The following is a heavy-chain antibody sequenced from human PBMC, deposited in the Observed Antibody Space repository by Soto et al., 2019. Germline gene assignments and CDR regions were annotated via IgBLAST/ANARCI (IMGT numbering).Heavy chain of an antibody. CDR3: ARDRNGFGNWFDP. J-gene: IGHJ5*02. D-gene: IGHD3-3*01. CDR1: GYTFTSYG. Sequence: ASVKVSCKASGYTFTSYGISCVRQAPGQGLEWMGWISVYSGKTNYAQKLQGRVTMTTDTSTSTIYMELRSLRSDDTAVYYCARDRNGFGNWFDPWGQGTLVTVSS. V-gene: IGHV1-18*01. CDR2: ISVYSGKT.